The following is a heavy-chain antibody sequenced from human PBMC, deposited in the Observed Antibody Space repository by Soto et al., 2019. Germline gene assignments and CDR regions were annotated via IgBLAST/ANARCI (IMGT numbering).Heavy chain of an antibody. Sequence: PGGSLRLFCAASGFTFSSYAMSWVRQAPGKGLEWVSAISGSGGSTYYADSVKGRFTISRDNSKNTLYLQMNSLRAEDTAVYYCAKDPRLLVSLEMDVWGQGTLVTVSS. CDR1: GFTFSSYA. J-gene: IGHJ6*02. D-gene: IGHD3-3*02. CDR2: ISGSGGST. V-gene: IGHV3-23*01. CDR3: AKDPRLLVSLEMDV.